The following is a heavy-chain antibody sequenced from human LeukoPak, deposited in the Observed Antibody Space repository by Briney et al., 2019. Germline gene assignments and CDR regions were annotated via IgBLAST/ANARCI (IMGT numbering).Heavy chain of an antibody. CDR1: ALSVSSTA. CDR3: AKDMSIEC. CDR2: ISGSGGSGST. J-gene: IGHJ4*02. Sequence: GGSPRLSFSASALSVSSTAVSWGRQAPGKGLEWVSVISGSGGSGSTYYRDSVKGRFTISRDNSKNTLYLQMNSLRAEDTAVYYCAKDMSIECWGQGTLVTVSS. V-gene: IGHV3-23*01. D-gene: IGHD3-10*02.